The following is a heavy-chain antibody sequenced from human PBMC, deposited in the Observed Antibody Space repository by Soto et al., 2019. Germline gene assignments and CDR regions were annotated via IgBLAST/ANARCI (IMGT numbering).Heavy chain of an antibody. D-gene: IGHD5-18*01. J-gene: IGHJ4*02. Sequence: SETLSLTCTISGGSISNYYWTWIRQTPGKGLEWIGYVYYSGNTNYNPSLKSRVSISVDTSKNQLSLKLSSVTAADTAVYYCARDMGYSYGYFYYWGQGTLVTVSS. CDR2: VYYSGNT. CDR1: GGSISNYY. V-gene: IGHV4-59*01. CDR3: ARDMGYSYGYFYY.